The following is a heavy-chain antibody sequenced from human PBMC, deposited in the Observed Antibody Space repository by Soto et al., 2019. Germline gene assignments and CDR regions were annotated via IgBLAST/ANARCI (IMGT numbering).Heavy chain of an antibody. CDR3: ARVFYTDSGGYPRPIFDS. J-gene: IGHJ4*02. D-gene: IGHD3-22*01. Sequence: QVQLQGSGPGLMRPSGTLSLTCSVSGASVTDYSWTWIRQPAGRGLEWIGLIYRSGSTTYNPSLESRVTMSLDTSKTQFSLRLTSVTAAETAVYYCARVFYTDSGGYPRPIFDSWSQGTLVTVSS. CDR2: IYRSGST. CDR1: GASVTDYS. V-gene: IGHV4-4*07.